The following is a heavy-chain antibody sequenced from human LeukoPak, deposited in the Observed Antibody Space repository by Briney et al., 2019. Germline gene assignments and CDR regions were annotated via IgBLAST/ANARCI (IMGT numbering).Heavy chain of an antibody. J-gene: IGHJ3*02. CDR1: GYTFTNYD. D-gene: IGHD6-19*01. CDR2: ISAYNGNT. Sequence: ASVRVSCKASGYTFTNYDISWVRQAPGQGLEWMGCISAYNGNTNYAQKLQGRVTMTTDTSTSTAYMGLRRLRSEDTAVYYCARDFIAVGESDAFDIWGQGTMVTVSS. V-gene: IGHV1-18*01. CDR3: ARDFIAVGESDAFDI.